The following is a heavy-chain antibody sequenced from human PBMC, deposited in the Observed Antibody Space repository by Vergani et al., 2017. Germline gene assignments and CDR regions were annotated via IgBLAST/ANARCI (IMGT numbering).Heavy chain of an antibody. CDR1: GFTVSSNY. J-gene: IGHJ6*02. V-gene: IGHV3-11*06. Sequence: VQLVESGGGLVQPGGSLRLSCAASGFTVSSNYMSWVRQAPGKGLEWVSYISSSSSYTNYADSVKGRFTISRDNAKNSLYLQMNSLRAEDTAAYYCARVDWDYSSSSRDYYYGMDVWGQGTTVTVSS. D-gene: IGHD6-6*01. CDR2: ISSSSSYT. CDR3: ARVDWDYSSSSRDYYYGMDV.